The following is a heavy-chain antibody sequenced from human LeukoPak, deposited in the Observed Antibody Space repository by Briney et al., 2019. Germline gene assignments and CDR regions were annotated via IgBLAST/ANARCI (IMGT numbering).Heavy chain of an antibody. CDR3: ARGKVRGVIIAPFDY. V-gene: IGHV4-34*01. Sequence: SETLSLTCAVYGGSFSGYYWSGIRQPPGKGLEWIGEINHSGSTNYNPSLKSRVTISVDTSKNQFSLKLSSVTAADTAVYYCARGKVRGVIIAPFDYWGQGTLVTVSS. D-gene: IGHD3-10*01. J-gene: IGHJ4*02. CDR1: GGSFSGYY. CDR2: INHSGST.